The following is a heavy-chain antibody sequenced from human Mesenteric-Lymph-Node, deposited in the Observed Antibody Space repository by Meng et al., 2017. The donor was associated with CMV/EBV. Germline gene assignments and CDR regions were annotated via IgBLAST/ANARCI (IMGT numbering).Heavy chain of an antibody. CDR3: ARDDGADFDY. CDR2: INYDGNT. D-gene: IGHD1-26*01. J-gene: IGHJ4*02. V-gene: IGHV4-34*01. Sequence: SLPCAVCGGSGSGGYWNWIRQPRGRGLEWMGEINYDGNTSYNPSLKTRVTISVDTSKNQFSLKLSSVTAADTAVYYCARDDGADFDYWGQGTLVTVSS. CDR1: GGSGSGGY.